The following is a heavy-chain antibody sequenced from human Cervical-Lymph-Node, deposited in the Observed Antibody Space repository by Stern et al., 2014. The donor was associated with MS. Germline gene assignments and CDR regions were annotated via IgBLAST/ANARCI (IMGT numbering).Heavy chain of an antibody. Sequence: VQLVESGGGLVKPGGSLRLSCVASGFTFSDDYMAWIRQAPGQGPEWVSYISSSGSVTYYPDSVKGRFTISRDNAKNSLYLQMSSLRAEDSAIYYCARAFRAGWGQGTLVTVSS. CDR1: GFTFSDDY. V-gene: IGHV3-11*01. CDR3: ARAFRAG. J-gene: IGHJ4*02. CDR2: ISSSGSVT.